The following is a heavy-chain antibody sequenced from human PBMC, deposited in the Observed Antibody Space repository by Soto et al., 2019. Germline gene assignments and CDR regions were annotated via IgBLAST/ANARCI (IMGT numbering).Heavy chain of an antibody. CDR2: IYYSGST. CDR1: GGSISSSSYY. V-gene: IGHV4-39*01. J-gene: IGHJ4*02. D-gene: IGHD3-22*01. CDR3: ARLVYDSSGYRPG. Sequence: QLQLQESGPGLVKPSETLSLTCTVSGGSISSSSYYWGWIRQPPGKGLEWIGSIYYSGSTYYNPSLNSPATXSXDXXTTQSSLKLSSVTAADTAVYYCARLVYDSSGYRPGWGQGTLVTVSS.